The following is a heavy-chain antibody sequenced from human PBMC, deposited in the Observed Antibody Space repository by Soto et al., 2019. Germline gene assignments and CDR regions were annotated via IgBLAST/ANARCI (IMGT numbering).Heavy chain of an antibody. CDR1: GDSISNNKW. CDR2: INHSGTT. D-gene: IGHD5-12*01. J-gene: IGHJ6*02. V-gene: IGHV4-4*02. Sequence: SETLSLTCSVSGDSISNNKWWSWVRQPPGKGLEWIGQINHSGTTNYNPSLKSRVTISADTSKNQFSLNLRSVNAADTAVYYCARLDVVAGRGGTYYQYYGMDVWGQGTTVTVSS. CDR3: ARLDVVAGRGGTYYQYYGMDV.